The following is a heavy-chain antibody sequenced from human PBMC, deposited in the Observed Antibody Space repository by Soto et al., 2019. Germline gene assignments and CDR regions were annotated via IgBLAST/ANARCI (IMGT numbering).Heavy chain of an antibody. V-gene: IGHV3-48*03. D-gene: IGHD3-16*01. CDR1: GFPFSRFE. CDR2: INGGGGT. CDR3: VGGGLSYFDY. J-gene: IGHJ4*02. Sequence: EVQVVESGGGLVQPGESLRLSCAASGFPFSRFEMNWVRQAPGKGLEWLSYINGGGGTYYADSVKGRFTISRDNAKNSLYLQMSSLRAEDTAVYFCVGGGLSYFDYWGQGALVTVSS.